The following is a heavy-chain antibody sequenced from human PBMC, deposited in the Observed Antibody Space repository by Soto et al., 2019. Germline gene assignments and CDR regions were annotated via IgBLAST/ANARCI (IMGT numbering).Heavy chain of an antibody. D-gene: IGHD3-3*01. CDR3: ARWWSGRRQGFDP. J-gene: IGHJ5*02. CDR2: IYYSGST. Sequence: SETLSLTCTVSGGSIGGYYGSWIRQPPGKGLEWIGYIYYSGSTNYNPSLKSRVTISVDTSKNQFSLKLSSVTAADTAVYYCARWWSGRRQGFDPWGQGTLVTVSS. CDR1: GGSIGGYY. V-gene: IGHV4-59*01.